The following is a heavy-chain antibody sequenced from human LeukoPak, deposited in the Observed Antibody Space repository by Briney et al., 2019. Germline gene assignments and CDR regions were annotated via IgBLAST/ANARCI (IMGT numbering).Heavy chain of an antibody. CDR1: GVSISSSNW. CDR3: ARVIYYYDSSGYSYYFDY. V-gene: IGHV4-4*02. CDR2: IYHSGST. J-gene: IGHJ4*02. D-gene: IGHD3-22*01. Sequence: SETLSLTCAVSGVSISSSNWWSWVRQPPGKGLEWIGEIYHSGSTNYNPSLKSRVTISVDKSKNQFSLKLSSVTAADTAVYYCARVIYYYDSSGYSYYFDYWGQGTLVTVSS.